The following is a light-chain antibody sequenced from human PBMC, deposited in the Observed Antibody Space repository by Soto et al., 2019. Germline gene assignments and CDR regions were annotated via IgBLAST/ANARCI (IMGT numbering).Light chain of an antibody. V-gene: IGKV3-20*01. CDR2: GAS. Sequence: EIVLTQSPGTLSLSPGERATLSCRASQSVSSSYLVWYQQKPGQAPRLLIYGASSRATGIPDRFSGSGSGTDFTLTISRLEPEDFAVYYCQQYGRSPNTFGQGTKLEIK. J-gene: IGKJ2*01. CDR1: QSVSSSY. CDR3: QQYGRSPNT.